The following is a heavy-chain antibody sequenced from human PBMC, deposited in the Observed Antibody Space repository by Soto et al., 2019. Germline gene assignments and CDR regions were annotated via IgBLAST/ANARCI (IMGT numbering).Heavy chain of an antibody. Sequence: QVQLQESGPGLVKPSGTLSLTCAVSSGSISSSNWWSWVRQPPGKGLEWIGGIYHSGSTNYNPSLKSRVTISVDKSKNQFSLKLSSVTAADTAVYYCARDRVLAVAGTAYYYYYYMDVWGKGTTVTVSS. CDR3: ARDRVLAVAGTAYYYYYYMDV. V-gene: IGHV4-4*02. CDR1: SGSISSSNW. D-gene: IGHD6-19*01. J-gene: IGHJ6*03. CDR2: IYHSGST.